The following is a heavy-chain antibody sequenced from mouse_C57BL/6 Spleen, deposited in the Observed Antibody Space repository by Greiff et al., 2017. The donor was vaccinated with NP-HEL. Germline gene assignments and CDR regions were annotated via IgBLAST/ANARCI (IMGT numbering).Heavy chain of an antibody. CDR1: GYAFTNYL. D-gene: IGHD3-2*02. V-gene: IGHV1-54*01. CDR3: ARSRGQLRRTWCAY. Sequence: VMLVESGAELVRPGTSVKVSCKASGYAFTNYLIEWVKQRPGQGLEWIGVINPGSGGTNYNEKFKGKATLTADKSSSTAYMQLSSLTSEDSAVYFCARSRGQLRRTWCAYWGQGTLVTVSA. J-gene: IGHJ3*01. CDR2: INPGSGGT.